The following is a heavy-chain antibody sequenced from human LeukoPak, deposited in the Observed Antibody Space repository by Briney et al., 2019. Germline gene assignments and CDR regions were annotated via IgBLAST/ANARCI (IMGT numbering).Heavy chain of an antibody. Sequence: ASVKVSCKASGYTFSNYGISWVRQAPGQGLEWMGWISAYNGDTNYAQMLQGRVTMTTDTYTSTAYMELRSLRSDDRAVYYCARAAKFSSSEFDFWGQGTLVTVSS. D-gene: IGHD6-6*01. CDR1: GYTFSNYG. CDR2: ISAYNGDT. CDR3: ARAAKFSSSEFDF. V-gene: IGHV1-18*01. J-gene: IGHJ4*02.